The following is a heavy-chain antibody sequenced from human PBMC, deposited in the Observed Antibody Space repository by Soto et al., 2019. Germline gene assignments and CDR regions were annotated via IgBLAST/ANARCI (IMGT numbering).Heavy chain of an antibody. CDR3: AAIVGANDY. V-gene: IGHV4-4*07. D-gene: IGHD1-26*01. CDR1: GGSIYTYS. Sequence: PSRNPALTRTVSGGSIYTYSWSWLRQPAGKGLEWIGHIYSSGSANYNPSLKSRVCMSVDTSKNQCSLKLNSVTAAQTAVYYCAAIVGANDYWG. J-gene: IGHJ4*01. CDR2: IYSSGSA.